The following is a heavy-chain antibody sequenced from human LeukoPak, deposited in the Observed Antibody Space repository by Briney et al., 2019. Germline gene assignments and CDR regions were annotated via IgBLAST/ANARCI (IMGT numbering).Heavy chain of an antibody. CDR1: GFTFSSYG. CDR2: ISYDGSNK. CDR3: ARDYGSGSYYNGIDY. V-gene: IGHV3-30*03. J-gene: IGHJ4*02. D-gene: IGHD3-10*01. Sequence: QPGRSLRLSCAASGFTFSSYGMHWVRQAPGKGLEWVAVISYDGSNKYYADSVKGRFTISRDNSKNTLYLQMNSLRAEDTAVYYCARDYGSGSYYNGIDYWGQGTLVSVSS.